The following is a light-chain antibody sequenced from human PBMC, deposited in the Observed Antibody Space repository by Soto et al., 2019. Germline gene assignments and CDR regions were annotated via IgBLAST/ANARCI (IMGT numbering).Light chain of an antibody. V-gene: IGKV3-20*01. CDR3: KKYDSPPRT. CDR2: GAP. Sequence: IVLTQSPVTLSLSPGERATLSCRASQNIHNNNLAWYQQRPGQAPRLLIYGAPTRATGIPDRFRASGSGTDSPLTIISREPKILQKYFCKKYDSPPRTFGRGTKVKI. J-gene: IGKJ4*01. CDR1: QNIHNNN.